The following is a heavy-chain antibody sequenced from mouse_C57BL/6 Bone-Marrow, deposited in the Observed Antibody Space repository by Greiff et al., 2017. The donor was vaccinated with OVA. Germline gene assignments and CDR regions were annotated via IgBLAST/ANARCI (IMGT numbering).Heavy chain of an antibody. D-gene: IGHD1-1*01. Sequence: QVQLQQSGAELMKPGASVKLSCKATGYTFTGYWIEWVKQRPGHGLEWIGEILPGSGSTNYNEKFKGKATFTADTSSNTAYMQLSSLTTEDSAIYYCARGLGNYGSSFYWYFDVWGTGTTVTVSS. V-gene: IGHV1-9*01. CDR3: ARGLGNYGSSFYWYFDV. J-gene: IGHJ1*03. CDR2: ILPGSGST. CDR1: GYTFTGYW.